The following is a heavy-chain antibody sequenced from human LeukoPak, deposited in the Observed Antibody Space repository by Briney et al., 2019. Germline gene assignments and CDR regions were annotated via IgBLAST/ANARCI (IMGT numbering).Heavy chain of an antibody. V-gene: IGHV3-23*01. CDR1: GFTFTSYA. D-gene: IGHD4-17*01. CDR2: ISGSGGST. Sequence: GSLRLSCAASGFTFTSYAMSWVRQAPGKGLEWVSAISGSGGSTYYADSVKGRFTISRDNSKNTLYLQMNSLRAEDTAIYYCAKDLATVTMYYFDYWGQGTLVTVSS. CDR3: AKDLATVTMYYFDY. J-gene: IGHJ4*02.